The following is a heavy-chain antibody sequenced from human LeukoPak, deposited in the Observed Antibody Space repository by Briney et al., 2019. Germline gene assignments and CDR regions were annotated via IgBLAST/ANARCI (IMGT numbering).Heavy chain of an antibody. CDR1: GFTFSTFN. V-gene: IGHV3-NL1*01. CDR2: IYGVDGT. CDR3: VKSVAGTRGWFDS. J-gene: IGHJ5*01. Sequence: GGSLRLSCAASGFTFSTFNMHWVRQAPGKGLEWVAVIYGVDGTSYADSVKGRFTISRDNSKNTMYLQMNSLRADDTAVYYCVKSVAGTRGWFDSWGQGTLVIVSS.